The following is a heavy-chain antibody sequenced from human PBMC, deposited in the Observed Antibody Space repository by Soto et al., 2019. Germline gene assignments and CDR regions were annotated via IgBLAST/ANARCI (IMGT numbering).Heavy chain of an antibody. CDR2: INWNGAST. V-gene: IGHV3-20*04. Sequence: EVQLVESGGGVVRPGVSLRLSCAASGFNFGDYGVSWVRQAPGKGLEWVAGINWNGASTGYADSVKGGCIVSRDKAKNSVYLQMISLSSEDKVLYYCARVRVSGGGGDYFQYWGQGTLVTVSS. CDR3: ARVRVSGGGGDYFQY. J-gene: IGHJ4*02. CDR1: GFNFGDYG. D-gene: IGHD3-16*01.